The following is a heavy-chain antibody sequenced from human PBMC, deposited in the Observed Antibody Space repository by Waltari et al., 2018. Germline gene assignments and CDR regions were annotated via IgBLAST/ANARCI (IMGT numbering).Heavy chain of an antibody. J-gene: IGHJ3*01. CDR3: ARHPLVWVASTQNAFDV. V-gene: IGHV5-51*03. Sequence: EVQLVQSGAEVRKPGESLKISCMGSGYRFASYWIGWVRQMPGKGLEWMGIIFPGASDTRYSPSFQCPVTISADTSNSTAYLQLTTLKASDTAMYYCARHPLVWVASTQNAFDVWGQGTMVTVSS. CDR2: IFPGASDT. CDR1: GYRFASYW. D-gene: IGHD3-16*01.